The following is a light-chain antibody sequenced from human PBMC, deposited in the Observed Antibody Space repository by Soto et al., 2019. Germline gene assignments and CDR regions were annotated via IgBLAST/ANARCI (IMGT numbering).Light chain of an antibody. V-gene: IGKV1-5*01. CDR3: HEYRTYGT. J-gene: IGKJ2*02. Sequence: DLPMTQSPSPLSASVGDRVTLPCRASQSIRRWLAWYQPKPGTAPQLLIYDAVSVESGVPSSFSGSGAGTEIVLTISSLQPDEFASSYCHEYRTYGTFGPGTKLEIK. CDR2: DAV. CDR1: QSIRRW.